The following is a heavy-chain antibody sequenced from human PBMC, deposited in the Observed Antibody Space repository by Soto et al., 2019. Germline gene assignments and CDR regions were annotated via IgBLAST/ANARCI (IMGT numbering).Heavy chain of an antibody. CDR3: AKDGPWWDHAFDI. CDR1: GFTFSSYS. V-gene: IGHV3-21*01. CDR2: ISSSSSYI. Sequence: GGSLRLSCAASGFTFSSYSMNWVRQAPGKGLEWVSSISSSSSYIYYADSVKGRFTISRDNAKNSLYLQMNSLRAEDTAVYYCAKDGPWWDHAFDIWGRGTMVTVSS. D-gene: IGHD2-8*02. J-gene: IGHJ3*02.